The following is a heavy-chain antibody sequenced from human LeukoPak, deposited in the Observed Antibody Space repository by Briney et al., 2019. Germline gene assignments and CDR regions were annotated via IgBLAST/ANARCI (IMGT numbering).Heavy chain of an antibody. D-gene: IGHD2-2*02. CDR1: GFSLSTSGMC. J-gene: IGHJ4*02. CDR2: IDWDDDK. CDR3: ARTICRAPYLQGAFDY. V-gene: IGHV2-70*11. Sequence: SGPALVKPTQPLTLTCTFSGFSLSTSGMCVSWIRQPPGKALEWLARIDWDDDKYYSTSLKTRLTISKDTSKNQVVLTITSMDPVDTAAYYCARTICRAPYLQGAFDYWGQGTLVTVSS.